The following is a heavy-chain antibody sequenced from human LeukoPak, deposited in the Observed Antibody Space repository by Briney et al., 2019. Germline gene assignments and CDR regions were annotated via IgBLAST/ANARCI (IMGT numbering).Heavy chain of an antibody. V-gene: IGHV5-51*01. CDR3: TRLSGGSALRNDAFDI. D-gene: IGHD1-26*01. CDR2: VYPDHSRT. Sequence: GESLKISCLASGXTFNIYWIAWVRLMPDKGVECMGIVYPDHSRTIYSPSFQGQVTISADKSINTAYLQWSTLKASDTAIYYCTRLSGGSALRNDAFDIWGQGTMVTVSS. J-gene: IGHJ3*02. CDR1: GXTFNIYW.